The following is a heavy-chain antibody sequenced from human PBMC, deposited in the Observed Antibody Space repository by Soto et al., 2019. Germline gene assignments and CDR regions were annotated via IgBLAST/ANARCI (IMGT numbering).Heavy chain of an antibody. D-gene: IGHD5-18*01. V-gene: IGHV3-11*01. J-gene: IGHJ5*02. CDR3: ARGARFSRWIQLWAEFDP. Sequence: GGSLRLSCAASGFTFSDYYMSWIRQAPGKGLEWVSYISSSGSTIYYADSVKGRFTISRDNAKNSLYLQMNSLRAEDTAVYYCARGARFSRWIQLWAEFDPWGQGTLVTVSS. CDR1: GFTFSDYY. CDR2: ISSSGSTI.